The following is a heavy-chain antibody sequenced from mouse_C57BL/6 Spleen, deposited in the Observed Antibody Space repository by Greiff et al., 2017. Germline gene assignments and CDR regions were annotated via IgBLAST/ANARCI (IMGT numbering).Heavy chain of an antibody. Sequence: EVQLQQSGTVLARPGASVKMSCKTSGYTFTSYWMHWVKQRPGQGLEWIGAIYPGNSDTSYNQKFKGKAKLTAVTSASTAYMELSSLTNEDSAVYYCTRRDSYYGSSFDYWGQGTTLTVSS. D-gene: IGHD1-1*01. J-gene: IGHJ2*01. CDR3: TRRDSYYGSSFDY. V-gene: IGHV1-5*01. CDR2: IYPGNSDT. CDR1: GYTFTSYW.